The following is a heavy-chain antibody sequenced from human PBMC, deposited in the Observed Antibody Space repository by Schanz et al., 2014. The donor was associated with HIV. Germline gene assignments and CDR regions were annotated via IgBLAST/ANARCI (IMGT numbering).Heavy chain of an antibody. CDR3: AREIGGQQLAGNQYYYHYYGMDV. J-gene: IGHJ6*02. CDR2: IWDDGSDK. CDR1: GFTFSDYG. Sequence: QVQLVESGGGVVQPGRSLRLSCAASGFTFSDYGMHWARQAPGKGLEWVAVIWDDGSDKYYGASVKGRFTISRDNSKNTLYLQMNSLRADDTAVYYCAREIGGQQLAGNQYYYHYYGMDVWGQGTTVTVSS. V-gene: IGHV3-33*01. D-gene: IGHD6-13*01.